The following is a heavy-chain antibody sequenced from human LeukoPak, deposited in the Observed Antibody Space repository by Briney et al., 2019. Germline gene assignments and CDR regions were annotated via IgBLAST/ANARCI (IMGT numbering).Heavy chain of an antibody. J-gene: IGHJ4*02. CDR2: ISYDGSNK. CDR1: GFTFSSYG. D-gene: IGHD1-7*01. V-gene: IGHV3-30*03. Sequence: PGRSLRLSCAASGFTFSSYGMHWVRQAPGKGLEWVAVISYDGSNKYYADSVKGRFTISRDNSKNTLYLQMNSLRAEDTAVYYCARDQRPVTGTPDWGQGTLVTVSS. CDR3: ARDQRPVTGTPD.